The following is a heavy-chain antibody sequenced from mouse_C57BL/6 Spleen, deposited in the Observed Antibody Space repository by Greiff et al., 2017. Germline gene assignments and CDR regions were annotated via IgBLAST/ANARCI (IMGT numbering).Heavy chain of an antibody. CDR1: GYTFTSYW. Sequence: VQLQESGAELVKPGASVKMSCKASGYTFTSYWITWVKQRPGQGLEWIGDIYPGSGSTNYNEKFKGKATLTVDTSSSTAYMQLSSLTSEDSAVYYCARAEGGSSYNYAMDYWGQGTSVTVSS. V-gene: IGHV1-55*01. J-gene: IGHJ4*01. CDR2: IYPGSGST. CDR3: ARAEGGSSYNYAMDY. D-gene: IGHD1-1*01.